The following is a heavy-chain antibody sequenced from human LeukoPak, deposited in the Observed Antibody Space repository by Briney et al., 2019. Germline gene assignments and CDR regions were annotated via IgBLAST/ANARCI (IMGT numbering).Heavy chain of an antibody. CDR2: IKQDGSEK. D-gene: IGHD3-22*01. CDR3: ARVLHKRNYDSSDYYGS. Sequence: GGTLRLSCEASGFSFGDYNMHWVRQAPGKGLEWVANIKQDGSEKYYVDSVKGRFTISRDNSKNTLYLQMNSLRAEDTAVYYCARVLHKRNYDSSDYYGSWGQGTLVTVSS. CDR1: GFSFGDYN. V-gene: IGHV3-7*04. J-gene: IGHJ5*02.